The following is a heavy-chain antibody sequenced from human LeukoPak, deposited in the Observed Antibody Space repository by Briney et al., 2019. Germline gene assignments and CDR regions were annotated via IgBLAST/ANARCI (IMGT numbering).Heavy chain of an antibody. D-gene: IGHD6-19*01. CDR3: ARGGQLAVPHPFDS. V-gene: IGHV4-59*11. CDR2: IYYSERT. CDR1: GGYLRSHY. Sequence: SETLSLTCTLSGGYLRSHYWSWVRQPPGKALEWLGHIYYSERTTYSPSLKSRLNISVDTSRNQFSLSLISVTAADTAVYYCARGGQLAVPHPFDSWGQGTLVTVSS. J-gene: IGHJ4*02.